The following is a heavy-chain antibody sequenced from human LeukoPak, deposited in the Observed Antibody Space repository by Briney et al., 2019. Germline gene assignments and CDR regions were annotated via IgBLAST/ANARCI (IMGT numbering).Heavy chain of an antibody. D-gene: IGHD5-24*01. CDR3: ARDQEATRVSPIDY. CDR1: GYTFTNYY. J-gene: IGHJ4*02. V-gene: IGHV1-46*01. CDR2: ITPRGGRT. Sequence: ASVKVSCTASGYTFTNYYIHWVRHAPGQGLEWMGIITPRGGRTTYAQKFQGRITMTGDTSTSTVYMELSSLRSEDTAVFYCARDQEATRVSPIDYWGQGTLVIVSS.